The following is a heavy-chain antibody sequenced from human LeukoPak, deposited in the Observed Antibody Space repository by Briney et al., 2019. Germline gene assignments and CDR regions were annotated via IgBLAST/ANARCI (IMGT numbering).Heavy chain of an antibody. CDR2: IYSGGDT. CDR1: GFTFTSSD. Sequence: GGSLRLSCAASGFTFTSSDLTGVRQSPGEGLQWVSLIYSGGDTYYADSAKGRFTISRDNAKNSLYLQMNSLRAEDTAVYYCASVDFRGYWGQGTLVTVSS. CDR3: ASVDFRGY. J-gene: IGHJ4*02. D-gene: IGHD5-12*01. V-gene: IGHV3-66*01.